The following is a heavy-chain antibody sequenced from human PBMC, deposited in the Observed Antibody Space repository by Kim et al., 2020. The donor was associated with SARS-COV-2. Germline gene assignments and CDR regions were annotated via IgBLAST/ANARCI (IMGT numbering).Heavy chain of an antibody. Sequence: SETLSLTCTVSGGSISSSSYYWGWIRQPPGKGLEWIGSIYYSGSTYYNPSLKSRVTISVDTSKNQFSLKLRSVTAADTAVYYYARHWRQWLDTTLSYFDYWGQGTLVTVSS. V-gene: IGHV4-39*01. CDR3: ARHWRQWLDTTLSYFDY. J-gene: IGHJ4*02. CDR2: IYYSGST. D-gene: IGHD6-19*01. CDR1: GGSISSSSYY.